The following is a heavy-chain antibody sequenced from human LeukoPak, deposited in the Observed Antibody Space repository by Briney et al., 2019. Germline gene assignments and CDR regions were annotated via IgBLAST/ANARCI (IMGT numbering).Heavy chain of an antibody. CDR1: GFNFSAYG. Sequence: GGSLRLSCAASGFNFSAYGMHWVRQAPGKGPEWVIVISYDGSYKYYADSVKGRFTISRDNAKNSLYLQMNSLRAEDTAVYYCASSRTYYDFWSGYSWGQGTLVTVSS. J-gene: IGHJ4*02. V-gene: IGHV3-30*03. D-gene: IGHD3-3*01. CDR3: ASSRTYYDFWSGYS. CDR2: ISYDGSYK.